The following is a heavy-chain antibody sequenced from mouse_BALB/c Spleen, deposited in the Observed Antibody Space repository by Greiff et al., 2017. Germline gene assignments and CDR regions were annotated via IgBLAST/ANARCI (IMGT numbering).Heavy chain of an antibody. CDR1: GFTFSSYT. D-gene: IGHD1-2*01. Sequence: DVHLVESGGGLVKPGGSLKLSCAASGFTFSSYTMSWVRQTPEKRLEWVATISSGGSYTYYPDSVKGRFTISRDNAKNTLYLQMSSLKSEDTAMYYCTAATLWYFDVWGAGTTVTVSS. V-gene: IGHV5-6-4*01. CDR3: TAATLWYFDV. J-gene: IGHJ1*01. CDR2: ISSGGSYT.